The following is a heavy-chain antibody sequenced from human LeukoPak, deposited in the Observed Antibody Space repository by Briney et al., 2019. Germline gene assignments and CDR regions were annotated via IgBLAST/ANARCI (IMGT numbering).Heavy chain of an antibody. CDR3: ARWGEGYCSGGSCYKADY. CDR1: GGTFSSYA. Sequence: GASVKVSCNASGGTFSSYAISWVRQAPGQGLEWMGWISAYNGNTNYAQKLQGRVTMTTDTSTSTAYMELRSLRSDDTAVYYCARWGEGYCSGGSCYKADYWGQGTLVTVSS. D-gene: IGHD2-15*01. V-gene: IGHV1-18*01. CDR2: ISAYNGNT. J-gene: IGHJ4*02.